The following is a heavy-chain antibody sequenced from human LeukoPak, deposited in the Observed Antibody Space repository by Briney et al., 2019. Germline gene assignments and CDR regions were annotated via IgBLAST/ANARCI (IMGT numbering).Heavy chain of an antibody. J-gene: IGHJ6*03. V-gene: IGHV1-69*05. Sequence: ASVKVSCKASGGTFSSYAISWVRQAPGQGLEWMGGIIPIFGTANYEQKFQGRVTITTDESTSTAYMELSSLRSEDTAAYYCARGAPGELAKGYYYMDVWGKGTTVTVSS. D-gene: IGHD3-3*02. CDR2: IIPIFGTA. CDR3: ARGAPGELAKGYYYMDV. CDR1: GGTFSSYA.